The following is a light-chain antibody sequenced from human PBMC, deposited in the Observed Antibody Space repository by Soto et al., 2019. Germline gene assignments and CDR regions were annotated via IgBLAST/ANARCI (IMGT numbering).Light chain of an antibody. CDR3: QQYGKSPWT. V-gene: IGKV3-20*01. J-gene: IGKJ1*01. Sequence: EIMLTQSPGTLSLSPGERATLSCRASQSVSSNYLAWYQQKPGQAPKLLIYGASSRATGIPDRFSGSGSGTDFTLTISRLEPEDFAVYYCQQYGKSPWTFGQGTKVEIK. CDR2: GAS. CDR1: QSVSSNY.